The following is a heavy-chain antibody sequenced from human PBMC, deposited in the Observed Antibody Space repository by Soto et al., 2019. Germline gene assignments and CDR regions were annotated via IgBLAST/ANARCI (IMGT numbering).Heavy chain of an antibody. V-gene: IGHV4-39*07. D-gene: IGHD3-10*01. Sequence: PSETLSLTWTVSGGSVSSNSYYWSWIRQPPGKGLEWIGEINHSGSTNYNPSLKSRVTISVDTSKNQFSLKLSSVTAADTAVYYCARICSGESPEDWFDPWGQGTLVTVSS. CDR3: ARICSGESPEDWFDP. J-gene: IGHJ5*02. CDR1: GGSVSSNSYY. CDR2: INHSGST.